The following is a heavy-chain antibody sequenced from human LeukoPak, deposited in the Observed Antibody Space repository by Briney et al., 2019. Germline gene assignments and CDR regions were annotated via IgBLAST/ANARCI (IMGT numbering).Heavy chain of an antibody. V-gene: IGHV3-53*01. CDR2: IYSGGST. J-gene: IGHJ4*02. CDR1: GFTVSSNY. D-gene: IGHD6-19*01. CDR3: ARSGRLVGLFDY. Sequence: GGSLRLSCAASGFTVSSNYISWVRQAPGKGLEWGSVIYSGGSTYYSDSVKGRFTISRDKSKNTRYLQMNRLRAEDTAVYYCARSGRLVGLFDYWGQGTLVTVSS.